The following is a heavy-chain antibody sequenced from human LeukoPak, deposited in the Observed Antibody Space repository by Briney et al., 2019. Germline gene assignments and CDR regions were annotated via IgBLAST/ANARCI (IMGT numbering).Heavy chain of an antibody. V-gene: IGHV4-30-2*03. D-gene: IGHD6-25*01. CDR1: GGSISSGGYS. CDR2: IYYSGST. Sequence: SETLFLTCAVSGGSISSGGYSWSWIRQPPGKGLEWIGYIYYSGSTYYNPSLKSRVTISVDTSKNQFSLKLSSVTAADTAVYYCARHEAGWFDPWGQGTLVTVSS. CDR3: ARHEAGWFDP. J-gene: IGHJ5*02.